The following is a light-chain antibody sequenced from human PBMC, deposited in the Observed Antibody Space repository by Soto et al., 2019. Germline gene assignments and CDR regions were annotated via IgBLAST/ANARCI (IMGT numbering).Light chain of an antibody. V-gene: IGLV2-8*01. CDR3: SSYGGSNNYVV. Sequence: QSALTQPPSASGSPGQSVTISCTGTNSDVGGYNYVSWYQQHPGKSPKLMIYEVSKRPSVVPDRFSGSKSGNTASLTGSGLQAEDESDYYCSSYGGSNNYVVFGGGTKLTVL. CDR2: EVS. CDR1: NSDVGGYNY. J-gene: IGLJ2*01.